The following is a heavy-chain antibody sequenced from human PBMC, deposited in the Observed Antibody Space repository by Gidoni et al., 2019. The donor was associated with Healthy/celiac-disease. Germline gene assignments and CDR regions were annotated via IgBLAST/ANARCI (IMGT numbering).Heavy chain of an antibody. CDR2: INPSGGST. V-gene: IGHV1-46*01. J-gene: IGHJ4*02. CDR3: ARDFGQQLVLDY. CDR1: GYTFTSYY. D-gene: IGHD6-13*01. Sequence: QVQLVQSGAEVKKPGVSVKVSCKASGYTFTSYYMHWVRQAPGQGLEWMGIINPSGGSTSYAQKFQGRVTMTRDTSTGTVYMELSSLRSEDTAVYYCARDFGQQLVLDYWGQGTLVTVSS.